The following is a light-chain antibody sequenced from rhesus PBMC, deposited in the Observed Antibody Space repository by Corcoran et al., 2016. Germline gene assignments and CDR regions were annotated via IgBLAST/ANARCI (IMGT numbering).Light chain of an antibody. CDR1: ENVNNY. V-gene: IGKV1-74*01. Sequence: DIQMTQSPSSLSASVGDRVTITCRASENVNNYLNWYQQKPGKAPMLLIYKASTLQSGFPSRFSGSGSGTDYTFTISSLQPEDVATYYCQHGYGTPWTFGQGTKVEIK. CDR2: KAS. J-gene: IGKJ1*01. CDR3: QHGYGTPWT.